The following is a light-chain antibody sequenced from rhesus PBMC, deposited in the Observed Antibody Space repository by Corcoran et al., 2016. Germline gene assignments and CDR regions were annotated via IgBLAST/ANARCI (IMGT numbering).Light chain of an antibody. Sequence: DIQMTQSPSSLSASVGDRVTITCQASQGITNNLAWYQQKPGKAPKLLIYKASILQIGVPSRFSGRGSGTDCTLTIRSLQPEDFATYYGQQYKSAPPLTLGGGTKVEIK. CDR3: QQYKSAPPLT. V-gene: IGKV1-21*01. CDR2: KAS. CDR1: QGITNN. J-gene: IGKJ4*01.